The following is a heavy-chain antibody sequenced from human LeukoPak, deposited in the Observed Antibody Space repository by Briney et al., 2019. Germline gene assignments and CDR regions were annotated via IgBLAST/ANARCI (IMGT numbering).Heavy chain of an antibody. J-gene: IGHJ3*02. V-gene: IGHV4-59*01. Sequence: SETLSLTCAVYGGSFSGYYWSWIRQPPGKGLEWIGYIYYSGSTNYNPSLKSRVTISVDTSKNQFSLKLSSVTAADTAVYYCARQRAVAGSDAFDIWGQGTMVTVSS. CDR1: GGSFSGYY. CDR2: IYYSGST. CDR3: ARQRAVAGSDAFDI. D-gene: IGHD6-19*01.